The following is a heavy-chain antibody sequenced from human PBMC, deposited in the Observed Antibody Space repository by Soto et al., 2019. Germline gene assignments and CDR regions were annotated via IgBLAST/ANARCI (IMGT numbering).Heavy chain of an antibody. V-gene: IGHV3-30*18. D-gene: IGHD6-25*01. CDR2: ISFDGKTK. Sequence: QVQLVESGGGAVQPGRSLRLSCGASGFTFSNYVMHWVRQAPGRGPEWVASISFDGKTKYYGDSVKGRVTISRDNSKNMLFLQMDRLRSDDTAVFYCAKDRFVQTAAAFRAPPYFDHWGQGTLVTVSS. CDR1: GFTFSNYV. CDR3: AKDRFVQTAAAFRAPPYFDH. J-gene: IGHJ4*02.